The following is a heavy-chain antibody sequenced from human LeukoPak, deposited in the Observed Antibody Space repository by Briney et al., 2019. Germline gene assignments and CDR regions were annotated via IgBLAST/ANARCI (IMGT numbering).Heavy chain of an antibody. V-gene: IGHV3-30*18. CDR2: MSYDGSNK. CDR3: AKVGHAFDI. J-gene: IGHJ3*02. Sequence: GGSLRLSCAASGFTFSSYGMHWVRQAPGKGLEWVSVMSYDGSNKYSADPVKGRFIISRDNSENTLYLQMNSLRAEDTAVYYCAKVGHAFDIWGQGTMVTVSS. CDR1: GFTFSSYG.